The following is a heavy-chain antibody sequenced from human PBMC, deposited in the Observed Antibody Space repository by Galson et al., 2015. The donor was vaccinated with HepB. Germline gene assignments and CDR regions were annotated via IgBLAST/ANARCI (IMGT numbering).Heavy chain of an antibody. CDR2: ISEDGNKK. J-gene: IGHJ4*02. CDR1: GFTFTNHG. CDR3: AKDGGVFNFDDYLDY. D-gene: IGHD3-9*01. V-gene: IGHV3-30*18. Sequence: LRLSCAASGFTFTNHGIYWVRQAPGKGLECLAVISEDGNKKYYADSVRGRFSISRDNSKNTVYLQMNSLRAEDTALYYCAKDGGVFNFDDYLDYWGQGTLVTVSS.